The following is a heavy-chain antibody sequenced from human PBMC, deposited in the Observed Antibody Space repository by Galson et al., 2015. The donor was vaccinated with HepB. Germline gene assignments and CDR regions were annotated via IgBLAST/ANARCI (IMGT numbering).Heavy chain of an antibody. J-gene: IGHJ5*02. Sequence: SLRLSCAASGFTFSSYWMSWVRQAPGKGLEWVANIKQDGSEKYYVDSVKGRFTISRDNAKNSLYLQMNSLRAEDTAVYYCAREIVVRDRWFDPWGQGTLVTVSS. CDR3: AREIVVRDRWFDP. CDR1: GFTFSSYW. D-gene: IGHD3-22*01. CDR2: IKQDGSEK. V-gene: IGHV3-7*03.